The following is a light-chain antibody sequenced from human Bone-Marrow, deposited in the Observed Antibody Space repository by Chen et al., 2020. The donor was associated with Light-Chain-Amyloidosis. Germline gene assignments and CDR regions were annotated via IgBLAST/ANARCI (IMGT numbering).Light chain of an antibody. CDR1: QSVSSSY. CDR3: QQYGSSPQT. Sequence: DIVWTPSPGTRPLSPGERATLSCSASQSVSSSYLAWYQQKPGQAPRLLIYGASSRATGLPDRFSGSGSGTDFTLTISRLEPEDFAVYYCQQYGSSPQTFGQGTKVEIK. V-gene: IGKV3-20*01. J-gene: IGKJ1*01. CDR2: GAS.